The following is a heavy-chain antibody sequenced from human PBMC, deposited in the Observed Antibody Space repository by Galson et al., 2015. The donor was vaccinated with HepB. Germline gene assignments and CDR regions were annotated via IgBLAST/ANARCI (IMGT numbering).Heavy chain of an antibody. Sequence: SLRLSCAASGFTFSSYSMNWVRQAPGKGLEWVSYISSSSSTIYYADSVKGRFTISRDNAKNSLYLQMNSLRAEDTAVYYCARGGATPRNHDAFDIWGQGTMVTVSS. CDR1: GFTFSSYS. V-gene: IGHV3-48*01. J-gene: IGHJ3*02. CDR3: ARGGATPRNHDAFDI. CDR2: ISSSSSTI. D-gene: IGHD1-26*01.